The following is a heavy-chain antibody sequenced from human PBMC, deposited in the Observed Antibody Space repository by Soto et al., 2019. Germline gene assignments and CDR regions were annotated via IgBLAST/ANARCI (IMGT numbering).Heavy chain of an antibody. Sequence: PSQTLSLTCAISGDSVSSNSAAWNWIRQSPSRGLEWLGRTYYRSKWYNDYAVSVKSRITINPDTSKNQFSLQLNSVTPEDTAVYYCARDIGPYYDSSGLFDPWGQGTLVTVSS. V-gene: IGHV6-1*01. CDR2: TYYRSKWYN. CDR3: ARDIGPYYDSSGLFDP. CDR1: GDSVSSNSAA. J-gene: IGHJ5*02. D-gene: IGHD3-22*01.